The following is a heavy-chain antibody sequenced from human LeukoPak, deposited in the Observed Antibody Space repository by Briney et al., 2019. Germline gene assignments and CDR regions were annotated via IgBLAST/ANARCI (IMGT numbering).Heavy chain of an antibody. V-gene: IGHV3-23*01. Sequence: PGGSLRLSCAASGFTFSSSAMSWVRQAPGKGLEWVSVIGSDGGGIQYADSVKGRFSISRDNSKNTLYLQMNSLRTEDTAVYYCAKYAPPTTVVTRFFDYWGQGSLVTVSS. CDR3: AKYAPPTTVVTRFFDY. J-gene: IGHJ4*02. D-gene: IGHD4-23*01. CDR2: IGSDGGGI. CDR1: GFTFSSSA.